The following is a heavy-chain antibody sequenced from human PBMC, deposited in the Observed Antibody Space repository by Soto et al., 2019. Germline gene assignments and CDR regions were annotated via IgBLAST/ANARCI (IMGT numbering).Heavy chain of an antibody. Sequence: EVQLLESGGGLVQPGGSLRLSCAASGFTFGNYAMSWVRQAPGKGLEWVSAITASGGSTYYADSVKGRLTIPRDNSKNTLYLQMNSLRAEDTAVYYCAKDRGGSGWRFDYWGQGTLVTVSS. V-gene: IGHV3-23*01. CDR3: AKDRGGSGWRFDY. CDR2: ITASGGST. CDR1: GFTFGNYA. J-gene: IGHJ4*02. D-gene: IGHD6-19*01.